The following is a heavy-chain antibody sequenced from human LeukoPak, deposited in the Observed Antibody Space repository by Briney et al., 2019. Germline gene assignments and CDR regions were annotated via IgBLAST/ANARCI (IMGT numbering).Heavy chain of an antibody. CDR2: IYTNGGA. Sequence: SETLSLTCTVSGGSVTSGNYYWHWIRQPAGKGLEWIGRIYTNGGASYNPSLKSRVTTSIDASKNQFSLKLSSVTAADTAVYYCAREPPGYWGQGILVTVSS. CDR3: AREPPGY. J-gene: IGHJ4*02. V-gene: IGHV4-61*02. CDR1: GGSVTSGNYY.